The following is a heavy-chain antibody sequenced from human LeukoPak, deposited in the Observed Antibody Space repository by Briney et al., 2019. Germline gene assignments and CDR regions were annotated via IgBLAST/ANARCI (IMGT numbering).Heavy chain of an antibody. CDR1: GFIFSTYW. CDR2: IKEDGSEK. J-gene: IGHJ4*02. D-gene: IGHD6-13*01. CDR3: VKVSIAVAGSDY. Sequence: PGGSLRLSCAASGFIFSTYWMTWVRQAPGKGLEWVANIKEDGSEKYYLDSVSGRFTISRDNVKNSLYLYMNSLRAEDTAVYYCVKVSIAVAGSDYWGQGTLVTVSS. V-gene: IGHV3-7*01.